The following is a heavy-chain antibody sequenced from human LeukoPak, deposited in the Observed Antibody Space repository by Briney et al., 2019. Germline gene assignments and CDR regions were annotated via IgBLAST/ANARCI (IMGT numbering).Heavy chain of an antibody. J-gene: IGHJ4*02. CDR3: EREPAYDILTGFDY. CDR1: GGSISSGGYS. D-gene: IGHD3-9*01. CDR2: IYHSGST. V-gene: IGHV4-30-2*01. Sequence: SETLSLTCAVSGGSISSGGYSWSWIRQPPGNGLEWIGYIYHSGSTYYNPSLKSRVTISIDRSKNQFSLKLSSVTAADTAVYFCEREPAYDILTGFDYWGQGTLVTVSS.